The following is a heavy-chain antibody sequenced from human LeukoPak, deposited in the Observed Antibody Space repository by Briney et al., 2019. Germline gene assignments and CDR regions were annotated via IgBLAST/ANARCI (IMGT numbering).Heavy chain of an antibody. V-gene: IGHV5-51*01. D-gene: IGHD5-24*01. Sequence: GETLKISCQGSGFSFTSYWIGWVRQMPGQGLEWMGIIYPSDSDTRYSPSFQGQVTISADKSISTAYLQWSSPKASDTAMYYCARQDGPYYYGMDVWGQGTTVTVSS. CDR3: ARQDGPYYYGMDV. J-gene: IGHJ6*02. CDR2: IYPSDSDT. CDR1: GFSFTSYW.